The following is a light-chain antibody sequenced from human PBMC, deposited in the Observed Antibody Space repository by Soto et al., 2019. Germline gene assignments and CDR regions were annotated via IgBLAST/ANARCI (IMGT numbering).Light chain of an antibody. J-gene: IGLJ2*01. CDR2: GNS. V-gene: IGLV1-40*01. Sequence: QSVLTQPPSVSGAPGQRVTISCTGSSSNIGAGYDVRWYQQLPGTAPKPLIYGNSNRPSGVPDRFSGSKSGTSAALAITGLEAEDEADYECLACGGRGSGVVFAGGTTPTAL. CDR1: SSNIGAGYD. CDR3: LACGGRGSGVV.